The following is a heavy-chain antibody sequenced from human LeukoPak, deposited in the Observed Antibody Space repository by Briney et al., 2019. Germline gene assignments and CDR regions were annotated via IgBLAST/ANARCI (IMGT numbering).Heavy chain of an antibody. CDR2: INPSGGST. V-gene: IGHV1-46*01. CDR3: ARDPSPTIAAAGTFDY. Sequence: ASVKVSCKASGYTFTSYYMHWVRRAPGQGLEWMGIINPSGGSTSYAQKFQGRVTMTRDTSTSTVYMELSSLRSEDTAVYYCARDPSPTIAAAGTFDYWGQGTLVIVSS. J-gene: IGHJ4*02. D-gene: IGHD6-13*01. CDR1: GYTFTSYY.